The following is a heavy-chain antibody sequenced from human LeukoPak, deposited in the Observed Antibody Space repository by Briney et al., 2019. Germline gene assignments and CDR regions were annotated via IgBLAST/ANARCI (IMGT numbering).Heavy chain of an antibody. CDR3: ARGRAAAVTGWFDP. Sequence: ASVKVSCKAPGYTFTSYGISWVRQAPGQGLEWMGWISAYNGNTNYAQKLQGRVTMTTDTSTSTAYMELRSLRSDDTAVYYCARGRAAAVTGWFDPWGQGTLVTVSS. CDR1: GYTFTSYG. J-gene: IGHJ5*02. D-gene: IGHD6-13*01. V-gene: IGHV1-18*04. CDR2: ISAYNGNT.